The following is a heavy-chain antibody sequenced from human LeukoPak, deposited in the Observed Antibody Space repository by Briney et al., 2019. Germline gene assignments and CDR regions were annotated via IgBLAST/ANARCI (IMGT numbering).Heavy chain of an antibody. D-gene: IGHD5-18*01. Sequence: KASETLSLTCAVYGGSFSGYYWNWIRQPPGKGLEWIGEINHSGSTNYNPSLKSRVTISVDTSKNQFSLKLSSVTAADTAVYYCARRLRGYSYGRNHFDYWGQGTLVTVSS. CDR3: ARRLRGYSYGRNHFDY. V-gene: IGHV4-34*01. J-gene: IGHJ4*02. CDR1: GGSFSGYY. CDR2: INHSGST.